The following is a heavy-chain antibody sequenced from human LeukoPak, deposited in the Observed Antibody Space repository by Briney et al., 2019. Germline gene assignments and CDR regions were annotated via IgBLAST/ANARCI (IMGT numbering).Heavy chain of an antibody. CDR1: GISFSSYA. D-gene: IGHD3-10*01. CDR2: ISYDGSNK. J-gene: IGHJ4*02. CDR3: ARDYYYGSDY. Sequence: GRSLRLSCAASGISFSSYAMQWVRQAPGKGPEWVVVISYDGSNKFYADSVKGRFTISRDNSKNTLYLQMDSLRAEDTAVYYCARDYYYGSDYWGQGTLVTVSS. V-gene: IGHV3-30-3*01.